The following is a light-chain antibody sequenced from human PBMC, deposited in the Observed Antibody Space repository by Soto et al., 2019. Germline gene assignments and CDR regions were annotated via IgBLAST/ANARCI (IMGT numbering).Light chain of an antibody. V-gene: IGKV3D-20*02. CDR1: QRVSSSY. Sequence: EIVLTQSPGTLSLSPGERATLSCRASQRVSSSYLAWYQLKPGQAPRLLIYGASSRATGIPDRFSGSGSGTDFTLTISSLEPEDFAVYYCQQRSNWPPITFGQGTRLEIK. CDR2: GAS. J-gene: IGKJ5*01. CDR3: QQRSNWPPIT.